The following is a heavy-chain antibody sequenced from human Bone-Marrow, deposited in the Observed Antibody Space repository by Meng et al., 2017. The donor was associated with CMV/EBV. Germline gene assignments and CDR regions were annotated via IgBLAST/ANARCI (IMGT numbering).Heavy chain of an antibody. CDR2: IIPTSGKA. Sequence: SVKVSCKVSGDTFSMYGISWVRQAPGQGLEWMGGIIPTSGKANYAQKFQGRVTITTDESTSTAYMELSSLRSEDTAVYYCARGQELFFGVVTHYYYYGTDVWGQGTTVTVSS. V-gene: IGHV1-69*05. CDR1: GDTFSMYG. CDR3: ARGQELFFGVVTHYYYYGTDV. J-gene: IGHJ6*02. D-gene: IGHD3-3*01.